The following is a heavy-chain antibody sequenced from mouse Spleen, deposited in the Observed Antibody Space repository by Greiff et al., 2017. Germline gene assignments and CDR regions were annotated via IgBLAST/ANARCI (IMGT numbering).Heavy chain of an antibody. V-gene: IGHV5-6*01. D-gene: IGHD1-1*01. Sequence: EVKLMESGGDLVKPGGSLKLSCAASGFTFSSYGMSWVRQTPDKRLEWVATISSGGSYTYYPDSVKGRFTISRDNAKNTLYLQMSSLKSEDTAMYYCARQRVYYGSSYFDYWGQGTTLTVSS. CDR3: ARQRVYYGSSYFDY. CDR1: GFTFSSYG. CDR2: ISSGGSYT. J-gene: IGHJ2*01.